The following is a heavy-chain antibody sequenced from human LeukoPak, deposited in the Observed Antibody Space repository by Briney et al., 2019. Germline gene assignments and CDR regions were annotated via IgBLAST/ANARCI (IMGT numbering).Heavy chain of an antibody. V-gene: IGHV3-66*01. CDR2: IYSGGST. D-gene: IGHD6-13*01. Sequence: GGSLRLSCAVSGFTVSSNYMSWVRQAPGKGLEWVSVIYSGGSTYYADSVKGRFTISRDNSKNTLYLQMNSLRAEDTAVYYCARVVTAAGPWQYYGMDVWGKGTTVTVSS. CDR1: GFTVSSNY. CDR3: ARVVTAAGPWQYYGMDV. J-gene: IGHJ6*04.